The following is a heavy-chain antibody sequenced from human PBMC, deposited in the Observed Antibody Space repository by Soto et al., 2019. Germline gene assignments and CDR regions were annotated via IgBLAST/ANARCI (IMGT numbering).Heavy chain of an antibody. V-gene: IGHV4-4*07. D-gene: IGHD3-9*01. CDR1: GGSISSYY. CDR2: IYTSGST. Sequence: ETLSLTCPVSGGSISSYYWSWIRQPSGKGLEWIGRIYTSGSTNYNPSLKSRVTMSVDTSKNQFSLKLSSVSAADTAVYYCARTSLTGYSKYYFDYWGQGTLVTVYS. J-gene: IGHJ4*02. CDR3: ARTSLTGYSKYYFDY.